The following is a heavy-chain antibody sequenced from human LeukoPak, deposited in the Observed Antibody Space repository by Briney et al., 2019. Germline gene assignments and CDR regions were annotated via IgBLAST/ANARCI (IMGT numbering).Heavy chain of an antibody. CDR3: ARVLGVGVGATAWFDP. CDR1: GGTFSSYA. V-gene: IGHV1-69*06. Sequence: GASVKVSCKASGGTFSSYAISWVRQAPGQGLEWMGGIIPIFGTANYAQKFQGRVTITADKSTSTAYMELSSLRSEDTAVYYCARVLGVGVGATAWFDPWGQGTLVTVSS. J-gene: IGHJ5*02. CDR2: IIPIFGTA. D-gene: IGHD1-26*01.